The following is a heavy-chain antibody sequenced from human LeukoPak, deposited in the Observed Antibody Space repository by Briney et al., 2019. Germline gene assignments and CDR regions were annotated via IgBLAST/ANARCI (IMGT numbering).Heavy chain of an antibody. CDR1: GFTFSSYA. V-gene: IGHV3-30-3*01. CDR3: ARDLWFGESFDY. CDR2: ISYDGSNK. Sequence: GGSLRLSCAASGFTFSSYAMHWVRQAPGKGLEWVAVISYDGSNKYYADSVKGRFTISRDNSKNTLYLQMNSLRAEDTAVYYCARDLWFGESFDYWGQGTLGTVSS. J-gene: IGHJ4*02. D-gene: IGHD3-10*01.